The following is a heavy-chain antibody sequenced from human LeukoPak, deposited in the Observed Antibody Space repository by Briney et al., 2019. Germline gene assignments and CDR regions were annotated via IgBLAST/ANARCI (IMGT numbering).Heavy chain of an antibody. Sequence: SGGSLRLSCAASGFTFNNYWMTWVRQAPGKGLEWVANIKQDGSDKYYGDSVKGRFTISRDNAKNSLYLQMNSLRAEDTAVYFCARYRGSGCFDPWGQGTLVTVSS. D-gene: IGHD2-15*01. CDR3: ARYRGSGCFDP. CDR2: IKQDGSDK. V-gene: IGHV3-7*04. CDR1: GFTFNNYW. J-gene: IGHJ5*02.